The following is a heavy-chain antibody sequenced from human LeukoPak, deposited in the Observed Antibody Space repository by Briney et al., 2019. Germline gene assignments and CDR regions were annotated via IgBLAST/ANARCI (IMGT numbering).Heavy chain of an antibody. CDR3: AKGSSSSRPYYFDY. J-gene: IGHJ4*02. V-gene: IGHV3-23*01. Sequence: GGSLRLSCAASGFTFSSYAMSWVRQAPGKGLEWVSAITYSGGDTYHADSVKGRFTISRDNSENTLYLQMNSLRVEDTALYYCAKGSSSSRPYYFDYWGQGTLVTVSS. CDR2: ITYSGGDT. CDR1: GFTFSSYA. D-gene: IGHD6-6*01.